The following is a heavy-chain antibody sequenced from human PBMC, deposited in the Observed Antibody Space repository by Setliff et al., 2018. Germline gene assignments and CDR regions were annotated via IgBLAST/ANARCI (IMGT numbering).Heavy chain of an antibody. J-gene: IGHJ6*03. CDR2: IMPIFGTT. CDR3: AREGRRYYDSSGYYYDPYYYYYMDV. Sequence: ASVKVSCKASGYSFINYGITWVRQAPGQGLEWMGWIMPIFGTTNYAQKFQGRVTIITDESTSTAYMELRSLRSDDTAVYYCAREGRRYYDSSGYYYDPYYYYYMDVWGKGTTVTVSS. CDR1: GYSFINYG. D-gene: IGHD3-22*01. V-gene: IGHV1-69*05.